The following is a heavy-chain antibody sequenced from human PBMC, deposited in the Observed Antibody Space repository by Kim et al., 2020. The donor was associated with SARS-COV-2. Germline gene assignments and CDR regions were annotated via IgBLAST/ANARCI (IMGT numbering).Heavy chain of an antibody. CDR2: IYYSGST. J-gene: IGHJ5*02. V-gene: IGHV4-31*03. CDR3: ARGRDRNWFDP. Sequence: SETLSLTCTVSGGSISSGGYYWSWIRQHPGKGLEWIGYIYYSGSTYYNPSLKSRVTISVDTSKNQFSLKLSSVTAADTAVYYCARGRDRNWFDPWGQGTLVTVSS. CDR1: GGSISSGGYY.